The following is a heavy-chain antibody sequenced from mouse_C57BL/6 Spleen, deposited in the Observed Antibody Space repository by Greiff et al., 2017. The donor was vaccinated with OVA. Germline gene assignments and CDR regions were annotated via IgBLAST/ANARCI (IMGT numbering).Heavy chain of an antibody. V-gene: IGHV5-9*01. CDR2: ISGGGGNT. J-gene: IGHJ2*01. CDR3: ASQNWYYFDY. D-gene: IGHD4-1*01. Sequence: EVKLMESGGGLVKPGGSLKLSCAASGFTFSSYTMSWVRQTPEKRLEWVATISGGGGNTYYPDSVKGRFTISRDNAKNTLYLQMSSLRSEETALYYCASQNWYYFDYWGQGTTLTVSS. CDR1: GFTFSSYT.